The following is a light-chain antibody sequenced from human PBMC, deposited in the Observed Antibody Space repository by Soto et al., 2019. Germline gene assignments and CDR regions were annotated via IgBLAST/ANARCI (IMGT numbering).Light chain of an antibody. J-gene: IGLJ3*02. Sequence: QSVLTQPPSVSGAPGQRVTISCTGSSSNIGAGYDVHWYQQLPGTAPKLLIYGNSNRPSGVPDRFSGSKSGTSAALAITGLQAEDEADYCCQSYDSSLSGSWVFGGGTKRTVL. CDR3: QSYDSSLSGSWV. CDR1: SSNIGAGYD. V-gene: IGLV1-40*01. CDR2: GNS.